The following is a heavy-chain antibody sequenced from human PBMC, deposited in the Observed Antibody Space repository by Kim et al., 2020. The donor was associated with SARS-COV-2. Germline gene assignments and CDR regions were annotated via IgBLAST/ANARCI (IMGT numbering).Heavy chain of an antibody. CDR2: ISSSSSTT. CDR1: GFTFSSYS. D-gene: IGHD6-13*01. Sequence: GGSLRLSCAASGFTFSSYSMNWVRQAPGKGLEWVSYISSSSSTTYYADSMKGRFTISRDNAKNSLYLQMNSLRDEDTAVYYCARGGYSSSWYPGDYWGQGTLVTVSS. CDR3: ARGGYSSSWYPGDY. V-gene: IGHV3-48*02. J-gene: IGHJ4*02.